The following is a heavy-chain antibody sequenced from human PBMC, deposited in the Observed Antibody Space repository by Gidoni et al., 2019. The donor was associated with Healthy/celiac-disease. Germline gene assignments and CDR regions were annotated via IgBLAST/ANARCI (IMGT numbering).Heavy chain of an antibody. CDR2: INTNTGNP. V-gene: IGHV7-4-1*02. CDR1: GYTFTSYA. D-gene: IGHD3-10*01. CDR3: ARDPSYYGSGNTGWFDP. Sequence: QLQLVHSGSELKKPGASVTVSCKASGYTFTSYAMNWVRQAPGQGLEWMGWINTNTGNPTYAQGFTGRFVFSLDTSVSTAYLQISSLKAEDTAVYYCARDPSYYGSGNTGWFDPWGQGTLVTVSS. J-gene: IGHJ5*02.